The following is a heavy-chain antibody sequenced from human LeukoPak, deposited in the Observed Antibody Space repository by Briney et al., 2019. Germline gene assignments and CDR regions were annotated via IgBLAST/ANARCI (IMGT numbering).Heavy chain of an antibody. D-gene: IGHD6-13*01. CDR2: IIPILGIA. V-gene: IGHV1-69*04. CDR3: ARVDSRSWYGDY. J-gene: IGHJ4*02. Sequence: GASVKVSCKASGGTFSSYAISWVRQAPGQGLEWMGRIIPILGIASYAQKFQGRVTITADKSTSTAYMELSSLRSEDTAVYYCARVDSRSWYGDYWGQGTLVTVSS. CDR1: GGTFSSYA.